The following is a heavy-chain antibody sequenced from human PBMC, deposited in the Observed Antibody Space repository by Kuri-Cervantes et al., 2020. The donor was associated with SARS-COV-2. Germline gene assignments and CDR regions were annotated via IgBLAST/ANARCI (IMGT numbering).Heavy chain of an antibody. CDR1: GFNFSRTD. CDR2: ISHDGKNK. J-gene: IGHJ4*02. CDR3: AKDRVGVQDF. Sequence: GESLKISCAASGFNFSRTDMHWVRQAPGKGLEWVAVISHDGKNKKCIASGKGRFTVSRDNSQNTLYLHMKSLRSEDTAMSYCAKDRVGVQDFWGQGTLVTVSS. D-gene: IGHD2-21*01. V-gene: IGHV3-30*18.